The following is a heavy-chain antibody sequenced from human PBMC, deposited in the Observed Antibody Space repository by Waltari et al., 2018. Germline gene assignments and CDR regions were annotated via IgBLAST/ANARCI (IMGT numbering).Heavy chain of an antibody. CDR2: IRSKAYGGTT. CDR3: TRSNDFWSGYNYYFDY. CDR1: GFTFGDYA. Sequence: EVQLVESGGGLVQPGRSLRLSCTASGFTFGDYAMSWFRQAPGKGLARVGFIRSKAYGGTTEYAASVKGRFTISRDDSKSIAYLQMNSLKTEDTAVYYCTRSNDFWSGYNYYFDYWGQGTLVTVSS. J-gene: IGHJ4*02. V-gene: IGHV3-49*03. D-gene: IGHD3-3*01.